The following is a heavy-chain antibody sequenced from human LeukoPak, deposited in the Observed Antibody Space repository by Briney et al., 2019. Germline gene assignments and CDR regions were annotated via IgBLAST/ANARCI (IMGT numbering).Heavy chain of an antibody. CDR3: ARDRLPGRYCSSTTCSH. CDR1: GGSISGGDSY. D-gene: IGHD2-2*01. Sequence: PSETLSLTCTVSGGSISGGDSYWSWIRQPPGKGLEWIGYIYSSGSTYYNPSLKSRVTIAVDTSKNQFSLNLSSVTAADTAVYYCARDRLPGRYCSSTTCSHWGQGTLVTVSS. J-gene: IGHJ4*02. V-gene: IGHV4-30-4*08. CDR2: IYSSGST.